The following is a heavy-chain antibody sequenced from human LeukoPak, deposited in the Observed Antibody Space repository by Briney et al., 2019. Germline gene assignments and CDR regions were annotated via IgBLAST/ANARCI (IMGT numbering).Heavy chain of an antibody. CDR2: ISSSSSYI. D-gene: IGHD1-7*01. CDR1: GFTFSSYS. J-gene: IGHJ6*03. CDR3: AKRRGLELLYYYYMDV. Sequence: GGSLRLSRAASGFTFSSYSMNWVRQAPGKGLEWVSSISSSSSYIYYADSVKGRFTISRDNAKNSLYLQMNSLRAEDTAVYYCAKRRGLELLYYYYMDVWGKGTTVTVSS. V-gene: IGHV3-21*01.